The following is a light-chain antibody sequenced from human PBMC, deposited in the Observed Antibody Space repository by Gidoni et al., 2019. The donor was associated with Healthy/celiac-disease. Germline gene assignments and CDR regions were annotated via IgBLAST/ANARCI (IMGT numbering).Light chain of an antibody. Sequence: QSVLTQPPSVSGAPGQRGTISCTGSSSKIGARYDVHWYQQLPGTAPKLLIYGNSNRPTGIPDRFSGSKSGTSATLAITGLQADDEADYYCQSYDSSLSGWVFGGGTKLTVL. V-gene: IGLV1-40*01. CDR3: QSYDSSLSGWV. CDR2: GNS. CDR1: SSKIGARYD. J-gene: IGLJ3*02.